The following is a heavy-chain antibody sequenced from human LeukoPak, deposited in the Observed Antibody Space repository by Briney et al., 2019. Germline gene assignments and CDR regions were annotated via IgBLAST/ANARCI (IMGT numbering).Heavy chain of an antibody. Sequence: PGGSLRLSCAASGFTFSSYSMNWVRQAPGKGLEWVSSISSSRSYIYYADSVKGRFTISRDNAKNSLYLQMNSLRAEDTAVYYCARESSGYYRTNSGDYWGQGTLVTVSS. CDR1: GFTFSSYS. V-gene: IGHV3-21*01. D-gene: IGHD3-22*01. CDR3: ARESSGYYRTNSGDY. J-gene: IGHJ4*02. CDR2: ISSSRSYI.